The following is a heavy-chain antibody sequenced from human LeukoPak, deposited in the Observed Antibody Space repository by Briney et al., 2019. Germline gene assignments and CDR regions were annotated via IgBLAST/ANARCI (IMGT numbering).Heavy chain of an antibody. V-gene: IGHV1-18*01. CDR2: ISAYNGNT. Sequence: AASVKVSCKASGYTFTSYGISWVRQAPGQGLEWMGWISAYNGNTNYAQKLQGRVTMTTDTSTSTAYMELRSLRSDDTAVCYCARGGSYSSGWYVGDYWGQGTLVTVSS. CDR3: ARGGSYSSGWYVGDY. J-gene: IGHJ4*02. CDR1: GYTFTSYG. D-gene: IGHD6-19*01.